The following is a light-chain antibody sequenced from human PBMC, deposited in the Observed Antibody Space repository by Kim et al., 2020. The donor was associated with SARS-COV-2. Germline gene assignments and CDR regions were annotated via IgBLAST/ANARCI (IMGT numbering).Light chain of an antibody. V-gene: IGLV1-47*01. CDR2: KNN. J-gene: IGLJ3*02. CDR1: SSNIGSNY. CDR3: ATWDDSLGGWV. Sequence: GQRVTISCSGSSSNIGSNYVYWYQQFPGTAPKLLIYKNNQWPSGVPDRFSGYKSGTSASLAISGLRSDDEADYYCATWDDSLGGWVFGGGTKLTVL.